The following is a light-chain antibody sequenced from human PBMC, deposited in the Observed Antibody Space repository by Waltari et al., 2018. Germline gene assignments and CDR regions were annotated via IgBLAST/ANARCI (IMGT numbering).Light chain of an antibody. CDR2: EVS. Sequence: QSALTQPPSASGSPGQSVPISCTGTRSDVGGYHYVSWYQHHPGKAPKFMIYEVSKRPSGVPDRFSGSKSGNTASLTVSGLQAEDEADYYCSSYAGSNTWVFGGGTKLTVL. CDR3: SSYAGSNTWV. V-gene: IGLV2-8*01. CDR1: RSDVGGYHY. J-gene: IGLJ3*02.